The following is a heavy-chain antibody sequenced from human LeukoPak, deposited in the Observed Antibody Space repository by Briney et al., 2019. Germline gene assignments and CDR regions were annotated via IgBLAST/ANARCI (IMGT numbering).Heavy chain of an antibody. D-gene: IGHD4-23*01. CDR3: ARGVTTVVTNFDY. J-gene: IGHJ4*02. V-gene: IGHV4-34*01. Sequence: PSETLSLTCAVYGGSFSGYYWSWIRQPPGKGLEWIGEINHSGSTNYNPSLKSRVTISVDTSKNQFSLKLSSVAAADTAVYYCARGVTTVVTNFDYWGQGTLVTVSS. CDR2: INHSGST. CDR1: GGSFSGYY.